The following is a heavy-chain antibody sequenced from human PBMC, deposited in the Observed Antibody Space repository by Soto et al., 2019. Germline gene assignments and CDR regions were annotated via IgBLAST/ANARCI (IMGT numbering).Heavy chain of an antibody. D-gene: IGHD1-1*01. J-gene: IGHJ4*02. CDR3: VTVHWNDLDY. Sequence: QVQLVESGGGVVQPGWSLRLSCAASGFTFSNNGMHWVRQAPGKGLEWVVFISNDESNTYYVDSVKGRFSISRANSQNTLYMKMNSLRGEDTAGYYCVTVHWNDLDYWGQGTLVTVSS. CDR2: ISNDESNT. CDR1: GFTFSNNG. V-gene: IGHV3-30*03.